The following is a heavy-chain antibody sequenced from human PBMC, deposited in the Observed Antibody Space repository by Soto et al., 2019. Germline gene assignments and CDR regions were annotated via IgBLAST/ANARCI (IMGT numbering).Heavy chain of an antibody. D-gene: IGHD6-13*01. CDR3: ARSRRPIAAAGTGGNYYYYGMDV. CDR1: GYTFTSYY. Sequence: GASVKVSCKASGYTFTSYYMHWVRQAPGQGLEWMGIINPSGGSTSYAQRFQGRVTMTRDTSASTVYMELSSLRSEDTAVYYCARSRRPIAAAGTGGNYYYYGMDVWGQGTTVTVSS. V-gene: IGHV1-46*01. J-gene: IGHJ6*02. CDR2: INPSGGST.